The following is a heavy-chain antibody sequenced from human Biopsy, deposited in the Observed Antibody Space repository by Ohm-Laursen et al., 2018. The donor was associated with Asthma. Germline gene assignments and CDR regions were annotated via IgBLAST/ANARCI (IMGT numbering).Heavy chain of an antibody. J-gene: IGHJ6*02. CDR3: ARHLSPGYHHYAMDV. D-gene: IGHD3-16*02. CDR2: IGSTRLYT. CDR1: GFTFGDYW. Sequence: SLRLSCAASGFTFGDYWMSWIRQAPGKGLEWISYIGSTRLYTNSADSVKGRFSISRDNAKNSLYLHMNSLRVEDTAVYYCARHLSPGYHHYAMDVWGQGTTVTVSS. V-gene: IGHV3-11*06.